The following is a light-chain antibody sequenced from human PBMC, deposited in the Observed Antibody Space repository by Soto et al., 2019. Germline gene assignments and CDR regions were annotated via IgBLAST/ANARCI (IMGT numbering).Light chain of an antibody. V-gene: IGKV3-11*01. CDR2: DAS. CDR3: QQRSDWPRT. Sequence: EIVLTQSPATLSLSPGERATLSCRASQSVSRYLAWYQQKPGQAPRLLIYDASNRATDIPARFSGSGSGTDFTLTISSLEPEDFAVYYCQQRSDWPRTFGQGTKVEI. J-gene: IGKJ1*01. CDR1: QSVSRY.